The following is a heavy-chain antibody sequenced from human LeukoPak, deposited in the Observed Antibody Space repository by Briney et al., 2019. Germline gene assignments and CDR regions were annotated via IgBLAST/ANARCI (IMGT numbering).Heavy chain of an antibody. J-gene: IGHJ4*02. CDR2: IWYDGSNK. V-gene: IGHV3-33*01. D-gene: IGHD5-18*01. CDR3: ARERGYSYGYFDY. CDR1: GFTFSSYG. Sequence: TGGSLRLSCAASGFTFSSYGMHWVRQAPGKGLEWVAVIWYDGSNKYYADSVKGRFTISRDNSKNTLYLQMNSLRAEDTAVYYCARERGYSYGYFDYWGQGTLVTVSS.